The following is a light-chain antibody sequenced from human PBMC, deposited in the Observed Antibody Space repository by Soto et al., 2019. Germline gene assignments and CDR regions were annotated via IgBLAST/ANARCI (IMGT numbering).Light chain of an antibody. CDR3: QKYNSAPLT. Sequence: DIQMTQSPSALSASVGDRVTITCRASQGISSSLAWYQQKPGKVPKLLIYAASTLQSGVPSRFSGSGSGTDVTLTISSLQPEDVATYYCQKYNSAPLTFGPGTKVDIK. J-gene: IGKJ3*01. CDR1: QGISSS. V-gene: IGKV1-27*01. CDR2: AAS.